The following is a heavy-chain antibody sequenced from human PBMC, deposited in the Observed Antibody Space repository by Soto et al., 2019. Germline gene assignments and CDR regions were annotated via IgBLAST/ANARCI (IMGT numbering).Heavy chain of an antibody. CDR2: TFYRSKWYN. D-gene: IGHD1-26*01. J-gene: IGHJ6*02. CDR1: GDSVSSNSTA. Sequence: PSQTLSLTCAIFGDSVSSNSTAWSWIRQSPSRGLEWLGRTFYRSKWYNDYAVSVKGRITINPDTSKNQFSLQLNSVTPEDTAVYYCAKEGGNHYYYYAMDVWGQGTTVTVS. CDR3: AKEGGNHYYYYAMDV. V-gene: IGHV6-1*01.